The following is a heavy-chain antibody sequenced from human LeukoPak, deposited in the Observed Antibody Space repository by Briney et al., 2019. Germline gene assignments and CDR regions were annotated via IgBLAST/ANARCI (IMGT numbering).Heavy chain of an antibody. V-gene: IGHV1-18*01. CDR2: ISAYNGNT. D-gene: IGHD5-18*01. CDR3: ARDLPVDTAMVRFDY. CDR1: GYTFTSYG. J-gene: IGHJ4*02. Sequence: ASVKVSCKASGYTFTSYGISWVRQAPGQGLEWMGWISAYNGNTNYAQKPQGRVTMTTDTSTSTAYMELRSLRSDDTAVYYCARDLPVDTAMVRFDYWGQGTLVTVSS.